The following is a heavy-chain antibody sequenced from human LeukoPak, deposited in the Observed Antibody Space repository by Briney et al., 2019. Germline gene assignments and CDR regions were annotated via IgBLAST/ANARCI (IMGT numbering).Heavy chain of an antibody. CDR2: IYYSGST. V-gene: IGHV4-39*02. J-gene: IGHJ6*03. Sequence: SETLSLTCTVSGGSISSTNNYWGWIRQPPGKGLEWIGSIYYSGSTYYNPSLKSRVTISIDTSRDQLSLTVNSVTAADTAVYYCARETSQKGAHYMDVWGKGTTVTISS. D-gene: IGHD3-16*01. CDR3: ARETSQKGAHYMDV. CDR1: GGSISSTNNY.